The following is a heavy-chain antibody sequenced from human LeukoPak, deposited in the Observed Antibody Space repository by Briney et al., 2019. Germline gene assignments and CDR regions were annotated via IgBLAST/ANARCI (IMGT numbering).Heavy chain of an antibody. Sequence: GGSLRLSCAASGFTVSSNYMSWVRQAPGKGLEWVSVIYSGGSTYYADSVKGRFTISRDNSKNTLYLQMNSLRAEDTAVYYCASVVAGTRDFDCWGQGTLVTVSS. J-gene: IGHJ4*02. CDR3: ASVVAGTRDFDC. D-gene: IGHD6-19*01. V-gene: IGHV3-53*01. CDR2: IYSGGST. CDR1: GFTVSSNY.